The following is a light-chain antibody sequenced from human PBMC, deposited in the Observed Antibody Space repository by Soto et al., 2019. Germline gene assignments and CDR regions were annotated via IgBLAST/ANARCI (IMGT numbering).Light chain of an antibody. V-gene: IGKV1-9*01. J-gene: IGKJ5*01. Sequence: DIQLTQSQSFLSASVGDRVTITCRASKGISSYLAWYQQKPGEAPKFLIYAASTLRGGVPSRFSGSGSGTEFTLTISSLQPEDVATYYCQGLNDYPITFGQGTRLEIK. CDR1: KGISSY. CDR3: QGLNDYPIT. CDR2: AAS.